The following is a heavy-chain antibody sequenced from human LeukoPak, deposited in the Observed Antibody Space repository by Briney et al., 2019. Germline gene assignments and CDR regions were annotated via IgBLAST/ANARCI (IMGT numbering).Heavy chain of an antibody. D-gene: IGHD3-10*01. CDR3: ARGGSGSYPDY. CDR1: GFTFSSYS. CDR2: ISSSSSTI. Sequence: PGGSLRLSCAASGFTFSSYSMNWVRQAPGKGLEWVSYISSSSSTIYYADSVKGRFTISRDNAKNSLYLQMNSLRAEDTAVYYCARGGSGSYPDYWGQGTLVTVSS. V-gene: IGHV3-48*04. J-gene: IGHJ4*02.